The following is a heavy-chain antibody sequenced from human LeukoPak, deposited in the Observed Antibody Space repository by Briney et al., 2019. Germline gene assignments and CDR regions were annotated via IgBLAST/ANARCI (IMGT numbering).Heavy chain of an antibody. D-gene: IGHD6-6*01. J-gene: IGHJ5*02. CDR1: GDSISHGTHY. Sequence: NPSQTLSLTCSVSGDSISHGTHYWSWIRQSAGQGLKWIGRVYITGVTNYNPSLKTRVTISVDPSLNQFSLNLTSVTPADTAVYYCAREFLASRRNWVDPWGQGTLVTVSS. CDR3: AREFLASRRNWVDP. CDR2: VYITGVT. V-gene: IGHV4-61*02.